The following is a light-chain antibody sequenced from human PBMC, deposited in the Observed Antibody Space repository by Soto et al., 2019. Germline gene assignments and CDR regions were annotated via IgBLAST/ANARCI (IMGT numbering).Light chain of an antibody. Sequence: EIVMTQSPGTLSLSPGERATLSCRASQTVSISYLAWYQQKPGQAPRLLIYSTSSRAAGIPDRFSGSGSGTDFTLTISRLEPVDFAVYYCQQYGSSPFTFGPGTKVDIK. CDR1: QTVSISY. J-gene: IGKJ3*01. CDR2: STS. CDR3: QQYGSSPFT. V-gene: IGKV3-20*01.